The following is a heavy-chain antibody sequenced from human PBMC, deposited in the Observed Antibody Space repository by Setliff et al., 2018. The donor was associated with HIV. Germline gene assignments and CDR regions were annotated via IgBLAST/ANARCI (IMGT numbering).Heavy chain of an antibody. V-gene: IGHV3-23*01. CDR2: ISGSGGST. Sequence: GESLKISCAASGFTFSNYAMNWVRQAPGKGLEWVSAISGSGGSTNYADSVKGRFTISRDNSKNTLYLQMNSLRAEDTAVYYCAKYLNLLYAYWYIDLWGRGTLVTVSS. D-gene: IGHD1-26*01. CDR1: GFTFSNYA. CDR3: AKYLNLLYAYWYIDL. J-gene: IGHJ2*01.